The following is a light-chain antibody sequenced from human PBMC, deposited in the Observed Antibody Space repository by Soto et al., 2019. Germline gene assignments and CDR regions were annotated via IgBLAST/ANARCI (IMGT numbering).Light chain of an antibody. V-gene: IGKV1-33*01. Sequence: DIQMTQSPSSLSASVGDRVTITCQASQDISNYLNWYQQKPGKAPKLLIYDASNLETGVPSRFSGSGSGTDFTFTISILQPEDIATYYCQQYDNLLQTFGQGTKLEIK. CDR2: DAS. CDR1: QDISNY. J-gene: IGKJ2*01. CDR3: QQYDNLLQT.